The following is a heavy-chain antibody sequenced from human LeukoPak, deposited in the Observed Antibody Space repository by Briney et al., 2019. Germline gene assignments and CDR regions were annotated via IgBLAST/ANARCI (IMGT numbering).Heavy chain of an antibody. CDR2: IKQDGSEK. J-gene: IGHJ6*03. CDR1: GFTFSSYW. D-gene: IGHD2-15*01. Sequence: PGGSLRLSCAASGFTFSSYWMSWVRQAPGKGLEWVANIKQDGSEKYYVDSVKGRFTISRDNAKNSLYLQTNSLRAEDTAVYYCAREAVVAALYYYYYYYMDVWGKGTTVTVSS. V-gene: IGHV3-7*01. CDR3: AREAVVAALYYYYYYYMDV.